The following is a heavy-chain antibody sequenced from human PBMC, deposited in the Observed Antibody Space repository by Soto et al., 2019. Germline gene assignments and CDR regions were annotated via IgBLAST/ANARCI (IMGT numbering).Heavy chain of an antibody. D-gene: IGHD5-18*01. V-gene: IGHV1-58*01. CDR1: GFTFTSSA. CDR2: IVVGSGNT. CDR3: AADRGYSYGYYY. J-gene: IGHJ4*02. Sequence: ASVKVSCKASGFTFTSSAVQWVRQARGQRLEWIGWIVVGSGNTNYAQKFQERVTITRDMSTSTAYMELSSLRSEDTAVYYCAADRGYSYGYYYWGQGTLVTVSS.